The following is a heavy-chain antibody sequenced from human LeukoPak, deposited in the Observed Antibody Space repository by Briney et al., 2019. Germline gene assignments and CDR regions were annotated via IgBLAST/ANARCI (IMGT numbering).Heavy chain of an antibody. CDR3: ARTFYDTLDSDAFDF. V-gene: IGHV1-2*02. Sequence: ASVKVSCKASGYTFTGYYMHWARQAPGHGLEWMGWINPDSGGTNNAQKFQGRVTMTRDTSISTAYMELSRLRSDDTAVYYCARTFYDTLDSDAFDFWGQGTMVIVSS. J-gene: IGHJ3*01. D-gene: IGHD2/OR15-2a*01. CDR2: INPDSGGT. CDR1: GYTFTGYY.